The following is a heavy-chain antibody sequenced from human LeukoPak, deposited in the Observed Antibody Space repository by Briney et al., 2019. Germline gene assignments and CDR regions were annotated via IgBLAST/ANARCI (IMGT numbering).Heavy chain of an antibody. J-gene: IGHJ6*02. CDR3: AKDYYGSGSYHYGMDV. Sequence: GGSLRLSCAASGFTFSSYGMHGVRQAPGKGLEWVAVISYDGSNKYYADSVKGRFTISRDNSKNTLYLQMNSLRAEDTAVYYCAKDYYGSGSYHYGMDVWGQGTTVTVSS. V-gene: IGHV3-30*18. D-gene: IGHD3-10*01. CDR1: GFTFSSYG. CDR2: ISYDGSNK.